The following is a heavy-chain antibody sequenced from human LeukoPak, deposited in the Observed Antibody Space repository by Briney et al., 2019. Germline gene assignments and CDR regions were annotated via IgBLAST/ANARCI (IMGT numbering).Heavy chain of an antibody. J-gene: IGHJ6*03. CDR3: ARGVAAPYYYYYMDV. D-gene: IGHD6-13*01. CDR1: GGTFSSYA. CDR2: IIPIFGTA. Sequence: SVKVSCKASGGTFSSYAISWVRQAPGQGLEWLGGIIPIFGTANYAQKFQGRVTITTDESTSTAYMELSSLRSEDTAVYYCARGVAAPYYYYYMDVWGKGTTVTVSS. V-gene: IGHV1-69*05.